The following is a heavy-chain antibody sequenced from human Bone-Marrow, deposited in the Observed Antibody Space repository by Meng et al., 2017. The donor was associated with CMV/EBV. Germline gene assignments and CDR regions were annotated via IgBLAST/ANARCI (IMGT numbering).Heavy chain of an antibody. V-gene: IGHV1-69*05. CDR1: GGTFSSYA. CDR3: ASSITMVRGVMRGMDV. Sequence: SVKVSCKASGGTFSSYAISWVRQAPGQGLEWMGGIIPIFGTANYAQKFQGRATITTDESTSTAYMELSSLRSEDTAVYYCASSITMVRGVMRGMDVWGQGTTVTVSS. D-gene: IGHD3-10*01. J-gene: IGHJ6*02. CDR2: IIPIFGTA.